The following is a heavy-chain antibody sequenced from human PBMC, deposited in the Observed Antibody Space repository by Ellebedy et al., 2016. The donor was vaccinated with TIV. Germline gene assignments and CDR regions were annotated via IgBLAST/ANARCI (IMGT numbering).Heavy chain of an antibody. Sequence: GESLKISXAASGFTFSSYGMHWVRQAPGKGLEWVAVIWYDGSKYYADSVKGRFTISRDNSKNTLYLQMNSLIAEDTAVYYCAREPMVRGVIRRGYAMDVWGQGTTVTVSS. CDR3: AREPMVRGVIRRGYAMDV. V-gene: IGHV3-33*01. D-gene: IGHD3-10*01. CDR2: IWYDGSK. J-gene: IGHJ6*02. CDR1: GFTFSSYG.